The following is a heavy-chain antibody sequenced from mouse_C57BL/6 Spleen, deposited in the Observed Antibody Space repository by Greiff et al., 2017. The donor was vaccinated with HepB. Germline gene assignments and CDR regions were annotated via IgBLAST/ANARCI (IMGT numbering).Heavy chain of an antibody. CDR2: IWSDGST. CDR1: GFSLTSYG. D-gene: IGHD1-1*01. V-gene: IGHV2-6-1*01. Sequence: VKLMESGPGLVAPSQSLSITCTVSGFSLTSYGVHWVRQPPGKGLEWLVVIWSDGSTTYNSALKSRLSISKDNSKSQVFLKMNSLQTDDTAMYYCARHGYGSSYWYFDVWGTGTTVTVSS. J-gene: IGHJ1*03. CDR3: ARHGYGSSYWYFDV.